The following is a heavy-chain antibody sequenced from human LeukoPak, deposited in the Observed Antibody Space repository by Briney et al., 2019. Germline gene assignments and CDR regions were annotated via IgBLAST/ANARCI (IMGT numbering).Heavy chain of an antibody. CDR3: ARVSNNYCVDY. CDR1: GFTFSSYA. D-gene: IGHD2-21*01. CDR2: ISSNGGST. J-gene: IGHJ4*02. V-gene: IGHV3-64*01. Sequence: GGSLRLSCAASGFTFSSYAMHWVRQAPGKGLEYVSAISSNGGSTYYANSVKGRFTISRDNSKNTLYLQMGSLRAGDMAVYYCARVSNNYCVDYWGQGTLVTVSS.